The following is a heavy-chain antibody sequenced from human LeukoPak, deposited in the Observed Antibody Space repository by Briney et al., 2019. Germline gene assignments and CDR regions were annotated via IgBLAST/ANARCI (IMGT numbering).Heavy chain of an antibody. V-gene: IGHV1-2*06. CDR3: ARADSSSWYSNSFDY. J-gene: IGHJ4*02. CDR2: INPSSGGT. Sequence: ASVKVSCKASGYTFTGYYMHWVRQAPGQGLEWMGRINPSSGGTNYAQKFQGRVTMTRDTSISTAYMELSRLRSDDTAVYYCARADSSSWYSNSFDYWGQGTLVTVSS. CDR1: GYTFTGYY. D-gene: IGHD6-13*01.